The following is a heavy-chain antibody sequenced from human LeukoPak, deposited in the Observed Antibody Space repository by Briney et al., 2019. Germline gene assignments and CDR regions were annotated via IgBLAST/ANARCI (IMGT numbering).Heavy chain of an antibody. V-gene: IGHV1-69*05. CDR2: IIPIFGTA. J-gene: IGHJ6*03. Sequence: GASVKVSCKASGGTFSSYAISWVRQAPGQGLEWMGGIIPIFGTANYAQKFQGRVTITTDESTSTAYMELSSLRSEDTAVYHCARGPPSGVVIIDYYYYYMDVWGKGTTVTVSS. CDR1: GGTFSSYA. CDR3: ARGPPSGVVIIDYYYYYMDV. D-gene: IGHD3-3*01.